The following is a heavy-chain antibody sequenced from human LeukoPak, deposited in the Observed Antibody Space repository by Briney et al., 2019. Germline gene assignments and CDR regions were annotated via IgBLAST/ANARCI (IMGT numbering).Heavy chain of an antibody. D-gene: IGHD4-17*01. J-gene: IGHJ4*02. Sequence: ASVKVSCKASGYTFTSYGISWVRQAPGQGLEWMGWISAYNGNTNYAQKLRGRVTMTTDTSTSTAYMELRSLRSDDTAVYYCARDPYGEGEPDYWGQGTLVTVSS. CDR1: GYTFTSYG. V-gene: IGHV1-18*04. CDR2: ISAYNGNT. CDR3: ARDPYGEGEPDY.